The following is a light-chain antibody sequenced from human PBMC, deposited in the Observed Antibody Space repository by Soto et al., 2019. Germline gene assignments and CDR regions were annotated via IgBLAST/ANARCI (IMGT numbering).Light chain of an antibody. J-gene: IGLJ1*01. CDR3: SSYTRSSFFV. CDR2: DVS. CDR1: SSDVGGYNY. V-gene: IGLV2-14*01. Sequence: QSALTQPASVSGSPGQSITISCTGTSSDVGGYNYVSWYQQHPGKAPKLMIYDVSNRPSGVSNRFSGSKSGNTASLTISGLQGEDEADYYCSSYTRSSFFVFGTGTKVTVL.